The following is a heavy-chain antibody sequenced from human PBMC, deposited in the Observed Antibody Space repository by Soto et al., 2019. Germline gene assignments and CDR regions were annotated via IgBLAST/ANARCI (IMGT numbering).Heavy chain of an antibody. D-gene: IGHD2-21*01. Sequence: QVQLVQSGAEVKKPGASVKVSCKASGYTFTGYYMHWVRQAPRQGLERMGWINPNSGGTNYAQKFQGRVTMTRDTSISTAYMELGRLRSDDTAVYYCARVGGDMAYPFDYWGQGTPVTVSS. CDR1: GYTFTGYY. J-gene: IGHJ4*02. CDR3: ARVGGDMAYPFDY. V-gene: IGHV1-2*02. CDR2: INPNSGGT.